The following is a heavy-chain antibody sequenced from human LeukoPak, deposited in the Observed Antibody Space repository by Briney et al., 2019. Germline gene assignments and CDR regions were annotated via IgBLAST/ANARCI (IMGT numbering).Heavy chain of an antibody. J-gene: IGHJ4*02. CDR3: AKVKLITARSSWYILSYFDY. V-gene: IGHV3-23*01. D-gene: IGHD6-13*01. CDR2: ISGSGGST. CDR1: VFTFSSDA. Sequence: GGSLRLSCAASVFTFSSDAMSWVRQAPGKGLEWGSAISGSGGSTCYADSVRGRFTISRDNSKNALYLQMNSLRAEETAVYYCAKVKLITARSSWYILSYFDYCGQGTLVTVYS.